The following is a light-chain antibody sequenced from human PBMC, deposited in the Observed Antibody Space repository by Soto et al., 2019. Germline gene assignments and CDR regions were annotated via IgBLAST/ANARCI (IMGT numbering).Light chain of an antibody. CDR1: SGHSSYA. J-gene: IGLJ2*01. Sequence: QPVLTQSPSASASLGASVKLTCTLSSGHSSYAIAWHQQQPEKGPRYLMKLNSDGSHSKGDGIPDRFSGSSSGAERYLTIYSLQSEDEADYYSQTWGTGIRVFGGGTKLTVL. V-gene: IGLV4-69*01. CDR2: LNSDGSH. CDR3: QTWGTGIRV.